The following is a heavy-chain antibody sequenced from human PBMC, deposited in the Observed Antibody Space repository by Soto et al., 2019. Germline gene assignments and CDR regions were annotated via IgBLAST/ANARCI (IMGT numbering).Heavy chain of an antibody. D-gene: IGHD5-18*01. CDR3: ARDLEYTYGFVC. CDR2: MNHDGTTL. Sequence: GGSLRLSCAASGFTFSAYWMHWVRQVPGKGLVWVSRMNHDGTTLSYADSVKGRFTISRDNAKNTLFLQMNSLRVEDTAVYYCARDLEYTYGFVCWGQGTLFTVSS. CDR1: GFTFSAYW. V-gene: IGHV3-74*01. J-gene: IGHJ4*02.